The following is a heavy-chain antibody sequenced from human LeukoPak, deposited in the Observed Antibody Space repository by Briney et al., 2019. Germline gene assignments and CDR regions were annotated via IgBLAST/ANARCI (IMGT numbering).Heavy chain of an antibody. V-gene: IGHV4-39*01. CDR2: IYYSGST. CDR3: AREMAAVVDY. D-gene: IGHD5-24*01. Sequence: KPSETLSLTCTVSGGSISRTNYYWDWIRQPPGKGLEWIGNIYYSGSTYYNPSLKSRVTISVDTSKNQFSLKLSSVTAADTAVYYCAREMAAVVDYWGQGTLVTVSS. CDR1: GGSISRTNYY. J-gene: IGHJ4*02.